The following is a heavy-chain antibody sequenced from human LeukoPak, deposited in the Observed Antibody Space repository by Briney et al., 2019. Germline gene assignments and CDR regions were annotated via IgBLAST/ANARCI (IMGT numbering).Heavy chain of an antibody. D-gene: IGHD1-26*01. J-gene: IGHJ3*02. CDR3: ASKGVGGTYDAFDI. Sequence: PGRSLRLSCATSGFTFSTYWMTWVRQAPGKGLEWVANINQDGSDKKYVDSVKGRFTISRDNAENSLFLQMNSLRDEDTAVYYCASKGVGGTYDAFDIWGQGTMVTVSS. V-gene: IGHV3-7*02. CDR2: INQDGSDK. CDR1: GFTFSTYW.